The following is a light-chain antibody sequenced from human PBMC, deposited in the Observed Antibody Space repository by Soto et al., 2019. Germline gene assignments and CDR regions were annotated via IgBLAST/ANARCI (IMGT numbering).Light chain of an antibody. V-gene: IGKV3-20*01. Sequence: EMVLTQSPDTLSLSPGERATLSCRASQSVSSNYLAWYQQKPGQAPSFLIYDASSRATGIPDRFSGSGSGTDFTVTISRLEPEDFAVYYWQQYGSSPLTFGGGTKVEIK. CDR2: DAS. CDR3: QQYGSSPLT. J-gene: IGKJ4*01. CDR1: QSVSSNY.